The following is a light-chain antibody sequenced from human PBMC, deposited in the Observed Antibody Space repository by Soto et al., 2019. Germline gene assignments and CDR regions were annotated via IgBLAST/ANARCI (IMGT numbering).Light chain of an antibody. CDR2: DAS. CDR1: QSVSASF. Sequence: EIVLTQSPDTLSLSPGERATLSCRASQSVSASFLAWYQQKPGQAPRLLIYDASNRATGIPARFSGSGSGTDFTLTISRLEPEDFAVYYCQQYGSSGTFGQGTKVDIK. J-gene: IGKJ1*01. V-gene: IGKV3-20*01. CDR3: QQYGSSGT.